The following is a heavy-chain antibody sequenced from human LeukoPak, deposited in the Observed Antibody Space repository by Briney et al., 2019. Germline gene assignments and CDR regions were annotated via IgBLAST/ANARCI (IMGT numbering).Heavy chain of an antibody. V-gene: IGHV4-59*01. J-gene: IGHJ4*02. D-gene: IGHD3-22*01. CDR2: IYYSGST. Sequence: SETLSLTCTVSGGSISSYYWSWIRQPPGKGLEWIGYIYYSGSTNYNPSLKSRVTISADTSKNQFPLKLSSVTAADTAVYYCARGDYYDSSGYYYWGQGTLVTVSS. CDR1: GGSISSYY. CDR3: ARGDYYDSSGYYY.